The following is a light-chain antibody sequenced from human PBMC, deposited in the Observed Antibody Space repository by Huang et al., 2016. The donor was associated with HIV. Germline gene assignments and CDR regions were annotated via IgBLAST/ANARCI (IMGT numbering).Light chain of an antibody. V-gene: IGKV3-20*01. Sequence: IVLTQSPGTLSLSPGERATLSCRASQSVGSSHLAWYQQKPGQAPRLLIHGASYKATGIPDRFSGGGSGTDFTLTISRLEPEDIAVYYCQQYGGSPWTFGQGTKVEIK. CDR3: QQYGGSPWT. CDR1: QSVGSSH. J-gene: IGKJ1*01. CDR2: GAS.